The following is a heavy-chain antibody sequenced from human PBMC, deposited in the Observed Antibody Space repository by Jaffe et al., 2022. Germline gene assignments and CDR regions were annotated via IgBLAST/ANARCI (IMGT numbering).Heavy chain of an antibody. D-gene: IGHD5-18*01. Sequence: QVQLVESGGGVVQPGGSLRLSCAASGFTFSSYGMHWVRQAPGKGLEWVAFIRYDGSNKYYADSVKGRFTISRDNSKNTLYLQMNSLRAEDTAVYYCAKEGVYSSSYYYYYYMDVWGKGTTVTVSS. J-gene: IGHJ6*03. CDR3: AKEGVYSSSYYYYYYMDV. V-gene: IGHV3-30*02. CDR1: GFTFSSYG. CDR2: IRYDGSNK.